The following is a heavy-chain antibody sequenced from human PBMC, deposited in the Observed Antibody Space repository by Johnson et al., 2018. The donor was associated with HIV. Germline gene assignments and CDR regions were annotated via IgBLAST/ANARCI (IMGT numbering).Heavy chain of an antibody. V-gene: IGHV3-30-3*01. CDR2: ISYDGSNK. CDR1: GFTFSSYA. D-gene: IGHD4/OR15-4a*01. J-gene: IGHJ3*02. CDR3: ARVTDYNSFDI. Sequence: QMQLVESGGGLVQPGGSLRLSCAASGFTFSSYAMHWVRQAPGKGLEWVAIISYDGSNKYYADSVKGRFTISRDNSKNTLDLQMSSLRPDDTAMYYCARVTDYNSFDIWGQGTMVTVTS.